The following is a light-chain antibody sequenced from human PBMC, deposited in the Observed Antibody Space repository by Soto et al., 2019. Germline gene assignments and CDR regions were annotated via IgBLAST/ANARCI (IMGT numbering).Light chain of an antibody. CDR2: DGS. V-gene: IGLV3-21*02. Sequence: SYELTQPPSVSVAPGQTARIPCGGDNIGSKSVYWYQQKPGQAPVVVVYDGSDRPSGIPERFSGSNSGTTATLTISRVEAGDEADYFCQVWDSTSDHYVFGAGNKVTVL. J-gene: IGLJ1*01. CDR3: QVWDSTSDHYV. CDR1: NIGSKS.